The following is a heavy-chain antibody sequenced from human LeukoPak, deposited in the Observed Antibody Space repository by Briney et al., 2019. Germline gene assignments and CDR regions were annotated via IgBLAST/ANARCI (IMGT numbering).Heavy chain of an antibody. CDR1: GFTFSSYA. V-gene: IGHV3-64*01. J-gene: IGHJ3*02. D-gene: IGHD3-22*01. CDR2: ISSNGGST. CDR3: ARRNYYVSSGYFSGDAFDI. Sequence: GGSLRLSCAASGFTFSSYAMHWVRQAPGKGLEFVSAISSNGGSTYYAKSVKGRFTVSRDNSKNTLSLQIGSLGAEDMAVYYCARRNYYVSSGYFSGDAFDIWGQGTMVTVSS.